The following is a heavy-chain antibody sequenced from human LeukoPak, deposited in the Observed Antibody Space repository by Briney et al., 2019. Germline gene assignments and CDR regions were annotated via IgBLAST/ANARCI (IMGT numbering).Heavy chain of an antibody. CDR3: AREARSSGSFDY. CDR2: IYSGGST. J-gene: IGHJ4*02. Sequence: QTGGSLRLSCEASEFTVNYNYMNWVRQAPGKGLEWVSVIYSGGSTYYGDSVKGRFTISRDNSKNMVYLQMNSLRAEDTAVYYCAREARSSGSFDYWGQGTLVTVSS. D-gene: IGHD6-19*01. CDR1: EFTVNYNY. V-gene: IGHV3-53*01.